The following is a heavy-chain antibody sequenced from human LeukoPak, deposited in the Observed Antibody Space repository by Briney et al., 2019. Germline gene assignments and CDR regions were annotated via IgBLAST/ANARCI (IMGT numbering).Heavy chain of an antibody. V-gene: IGHV3-30*03. Sequence: PGGSLRLSCAASGFTFNNYGMHWVCQAPGKGLEWVAVISYDGRNIHYPDSVKGRFTISRDISTDTLWLQMDSLRTEDTAVYYCASVPRGGSYFDYWGQGTLVTVSS. J-gene: IGHJ4*02. D-gene: IGHD1-26*01. CDR1: GFTFNNYG. CDR3: ASVPRGGSYFDY. CDR2: ISYDGRNI.